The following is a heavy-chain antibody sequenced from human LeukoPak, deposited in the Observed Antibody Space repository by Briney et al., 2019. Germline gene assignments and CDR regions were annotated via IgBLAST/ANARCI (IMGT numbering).Heavy chain of an antibody. CDR2: INHSGST. J-gene: IGHJ5*02. Sequence: PSETLSLTCAVYGGSFSGYYWSWIRQPPGKGLEWIGEINHSGSTNYNPSLKSRVTISVDTSKNQFSLKLSSVTAADTAVYYCARGRYDFWSGYSTYNWFDPWGQGTLVTVSS. D-gene: IGHD3-3*01. V-gene: IGHV4-34*01. CDR1: GGSFSGYY. CDR3: ARGRYDFWSGYSTYNWFDP.